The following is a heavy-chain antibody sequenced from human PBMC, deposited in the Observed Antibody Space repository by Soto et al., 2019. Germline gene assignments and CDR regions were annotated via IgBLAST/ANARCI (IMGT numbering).Heavy chain of an antibody. CDR1: GFSFNDYW. CDR3: AAIERWSDFNY. Sequence: EVHLLGSGGGLVQPGGSLRLSCVASGFSFNDYWMNWVRQAPGKGLEWVANIRQDGDETQYVDSVKGRFTISRDNAKKSVHRQRNSVRAEDTAVYFCAAIERWSDFNYWGQGIPVAVSS. V-gene: IGHV3-7*01. J-gene: IGHJ4*02. CDR2: IRQDGDET. D-gene: IGHD3-3*01.